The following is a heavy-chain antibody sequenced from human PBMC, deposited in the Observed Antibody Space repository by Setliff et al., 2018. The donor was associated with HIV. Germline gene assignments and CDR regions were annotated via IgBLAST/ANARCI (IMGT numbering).Heavy chain of an antibody. V-gene: IGHV4-59*08. CDR2: GHHSGSS. J-gene: IGHJ3*01. Sequence: SETLSLTCTVSGGSISSYYWSWIRQTPGKGLEWIGFGHHSGSSFYNPSLNRRVSISVDTAESQFILKLTSVTATDTAVYYCAKPRIFDSFDVWGPGTVVTVSS. D-gene: IGHD2-15*01. CDR1: GGSISSYY. CDR3: AKPRIFDSFDV.